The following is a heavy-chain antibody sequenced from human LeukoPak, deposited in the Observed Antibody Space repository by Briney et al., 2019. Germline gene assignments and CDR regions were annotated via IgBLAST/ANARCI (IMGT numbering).Heavy chain of an antibody. Sequence: PGGSLRLSCAAPGFTFSDYYISWIRQAPGKGLEWVSYISTSGSSIFYADSVKGRFSISRDNAKESLYLQMNSLRAEDTAIYYCARGHYGLDVWGRGTPVTVSS. CDR3: ARGHYGLDV. J-gene: IGHJ6*02. V-gene: IGHV3-11*01. CDR1: GFTFSDYY. CDR2: ISTSGSSI.